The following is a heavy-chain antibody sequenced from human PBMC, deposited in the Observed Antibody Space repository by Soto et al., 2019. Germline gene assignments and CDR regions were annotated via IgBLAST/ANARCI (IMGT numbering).Heavy chain of an antibody. CDR2: ISAYNGNT. Sequence: RASVKVSCKASGYTFTSYGISWVRQAPGQGLEWMGWISAYNGNTNYAQKLQGRVTMTTDTSTSTAYMELRSLRSDDTAVYYCARDRSDYYYDSSGYYYFDDSGQGTLVTVSS. D-gene: IGHD3-22*01. V-gene: IGHV1-18*01. CDR3: ARDRSDYYYDSSGYYYFDD. J-gene: IGHJ4*02. CDR1: GYTFTSYG.